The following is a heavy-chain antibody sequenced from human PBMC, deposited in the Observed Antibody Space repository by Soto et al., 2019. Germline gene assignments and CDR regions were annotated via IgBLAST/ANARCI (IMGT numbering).Heavy chain of an antibody. Sequence: ASVKVSCKASGYTFTSYGISWVRQAPGQGLEWMGWISAYNGNANYAQKLQGRVTMTTDTSTSTAYMELRSLRSDDTAVYYCARDTWSLDSGAYQSWFDPWGQGTLVTVSS. V-gene: IGHV1-18*01. J-gene: IGHJ5*02. CDR3: ARDTWSLDSGAYQSWFDP. D-gene: IGHD4-17*01. CDR2: ISAYNGNA. CDR1: GYTFTSYG.